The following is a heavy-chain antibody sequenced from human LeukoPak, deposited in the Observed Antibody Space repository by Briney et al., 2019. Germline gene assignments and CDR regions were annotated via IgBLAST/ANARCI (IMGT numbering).Heavy chain of an antibody. CDR3: ARDQGIAAVYYFDY. Sequence: GRSLRLSCAASGFTFSSYGMHWVRQAPGKGLEWVAVIWYDGSNKYYADSVKGRFTISRDNAKNSLYLQMNSLRDEDTAVYYCARDQGIAAVYYFDYWGQGTLVTVSS. V-gene: IGHV3-33*01. CDR2: IWYDGSNK. D-gene: IGHD6-13*01. J-gene: IGHJ4*02. CDR1: GFTFSSYG.